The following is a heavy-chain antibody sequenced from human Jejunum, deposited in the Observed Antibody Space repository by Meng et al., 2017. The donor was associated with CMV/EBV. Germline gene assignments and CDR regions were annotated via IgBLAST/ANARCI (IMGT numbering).Heavy chain of an antibody. J-gene: IGHJ4*02. CDR1: GYSFSRNW. CDR2: IYPGDSDT. Sequence: SLKGSGYSFSRNWIGWVRQMPGKGLEWMAIIYPGDSDTRYSPSFQGQVTISADKSINTAYLQWSSLQASDTAIYYCARGTSGFDSWGQGTLVTVSS. V-gene: IGHV5-51*01. CDR3: ARGTSGFDS. D-gene: IGHD1-1*01.